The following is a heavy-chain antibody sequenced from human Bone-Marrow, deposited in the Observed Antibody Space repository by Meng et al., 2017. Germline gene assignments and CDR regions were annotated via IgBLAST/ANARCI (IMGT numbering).Heavy chain of an antibody. V-gene: IGHV4-34*01. CDR2: INHRGST. Sequence: QVHLQQWGAGLLKPSATLSLTCGVYGGSFRGYFWAWIRQPPGKGLEWIGEINHRGSTNYNPSLKSRVTISVDTSKSQVSLNLSSVTAADTAVYYCARQKFSYGLGPPAYWGQGTLVPVSS. J-gene: IGHJ4*02. D-gene: IGHD5-18*01. CDR1: GGSFRGYF. CDR3: ARQKFSYGLGPPAY.